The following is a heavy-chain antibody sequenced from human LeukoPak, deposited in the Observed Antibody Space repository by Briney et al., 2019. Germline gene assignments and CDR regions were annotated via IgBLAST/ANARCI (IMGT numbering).Heavy chain of an antibody. V-gene: IGHV3-66*01. CDR3: ARDSGFSDYAN. J-gene: IGHJ4*02. Sequence: GGSLRLSCVASGFTVSSDYISWVRQAPGKGLEWVSIIYNDGSTYYANSVKGRFTISRDNSKNTLYLQMNSLRADDTAIYYCARDSGFSDYANWGQGTLVTVSS. D-gene: IGHD4-17*01. CDR2: IYNDGST. CDR1: GFTVSSDY.